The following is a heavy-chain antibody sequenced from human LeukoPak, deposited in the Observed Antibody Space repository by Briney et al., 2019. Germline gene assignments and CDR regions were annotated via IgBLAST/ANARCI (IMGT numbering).Heavy chain of an antibody. Sequence: GGSLRLSCAASGFTFSSYDMSWVRQAPGKGLEWVSAISGSGGSTYYADSVKGRFTISRDNSKNTLYLQMNSLRAEDTAVYYCARDPLSYGSGSYYFDYWGQGTLVTVSS. CDR2: ISGSGGST. V-gene: IGHV3-23*01. D-gene: IGHD3-10*01. CDR3: ARDPLSYGSGSYYFDY. CDR1: GFTFSSYD. J-gene: IGHJ4*02.